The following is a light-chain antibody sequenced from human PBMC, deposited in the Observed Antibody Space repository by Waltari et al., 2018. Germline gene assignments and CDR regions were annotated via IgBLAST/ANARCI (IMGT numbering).Light chain of an antibody. CDR2: DAS. V-gene: IGKV1-13*02. J-gene: IGKJ5*01. Sequence: ASQLTQSPSSLSASVGDRVTLTCRASQGISSALAWYQQKPGKAPKLLIYDASSLESGVPSRFSGSGSGTDFTLTISSLQPEDFATYYCQQFNSYPHEITFGQGTRLEIK. CDR1: QGISSA. CDR3: QQFNSYPHEIT.